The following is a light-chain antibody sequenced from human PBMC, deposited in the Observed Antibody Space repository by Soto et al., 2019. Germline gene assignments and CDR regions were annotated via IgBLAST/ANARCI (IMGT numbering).Light chain of an antibody. J-gene: IGKJ2*01. Sequence: DIQMTQSPTSLSASVGDTVNITCRASQTISRFLTWYQHKPGKAPKLLIYAATNLETGVPSRFSGSGAGTDFPPTIARLQAEDFATYYCQQTYNIPPFTFGQGTKVEIK. CDR1: QTISRF. CDR2: AAT. V-gene: IGKV1-39*01. CDR3: QQTYNIPPFT.